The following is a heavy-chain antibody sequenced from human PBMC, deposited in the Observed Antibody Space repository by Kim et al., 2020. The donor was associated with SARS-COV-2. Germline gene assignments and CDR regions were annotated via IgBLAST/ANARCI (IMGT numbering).Heavy chain of an antibody. V-gene: IGHV1-58*02. CDR1: GFTFTSSA. D-gene: IGHD6-13*01. Sequence: SVKVSCKASGFTFTSSAMQWVRQARGQRLEWIGWIVVGSGNTNYAQKFQERVTITRDISTSTAYMELSSLRSEDTAVYYCAAGYSSSWYRPFNGYWGQGTLVTVSS. CDR2: IVVGSGNT. CDR3: AAGYSSSWYRPFNGY. J-gene: IGHJ4*02.